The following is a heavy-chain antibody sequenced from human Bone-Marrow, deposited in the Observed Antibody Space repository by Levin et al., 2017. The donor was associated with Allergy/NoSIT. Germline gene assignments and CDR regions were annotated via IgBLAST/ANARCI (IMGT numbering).Heavy chain of an antibody. CDR3: ARGDWSEIDDRYYYYMDV. CDR1: GGSIGPYS. J-gene: IGHJ6*03. CDR2: IYYSGST. D-gene: IGHD3-9*01. Sequence: SETLSLTCSVSGGSIGPYSWNWVRQAPGQGLEWIGYIYYSGSTRYNPSLRSRVTISLDTSQSQFSLKLRSVTAADTAVYFCARGDWSEIDDRYYYYMDVWGKGITVIVSS. V-gene: IGHV4-59*01.